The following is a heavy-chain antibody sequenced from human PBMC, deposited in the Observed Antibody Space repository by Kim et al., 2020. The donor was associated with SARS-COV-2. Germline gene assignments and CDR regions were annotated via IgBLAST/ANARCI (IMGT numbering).Heavy chain of an antibody. CDR2: NK. CDR3: AKGGGSYYNY. D-gene: IGHD1-26*01. Sequence: NKYYADSVKGRFTISRDNSKNTLYLQMNSLRAEDTAVYYCAKGGGSYYNYWGQGTLVTVSS. J-gene: IGHJ4*02. V-gene: IGHV3-30*02.